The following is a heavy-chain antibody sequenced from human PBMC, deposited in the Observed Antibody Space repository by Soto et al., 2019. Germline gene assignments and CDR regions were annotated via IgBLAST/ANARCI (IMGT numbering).Heavy chain of an antibody. Sequence: SETLSLTCAVYGGSFSGYYWSWIRQPPGKGLEWIGEINHSGSTNYNPSLKSRVTISVDTSKNQFSLKLSSVTAADTAVYYCARARRIAARSFDYWGQGXLVTVYS. CDR3: ARARRIAARSFDY. V-gene: IGHV4-34*01. J-gene: IGHJ4*02. D-gene: IGHD6-6*01. CDR2: INHSGST. CDR1: GGSFSGYY.